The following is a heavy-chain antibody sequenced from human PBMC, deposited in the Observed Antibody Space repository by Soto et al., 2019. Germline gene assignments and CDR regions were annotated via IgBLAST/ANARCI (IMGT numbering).Heavy chain of an antibody. CDR1: GFTVSSNY. J-gene: IGHJ3*02. V-gene: IGHV3-53*01. D-gene: IGHD3-22*01. CDR2: IYSGGST. Sequence: GGSLRLSCAASGFTVSSNYMSWVRQAPGKGLEWVSVIYSGGSTYYADSVKGRFTISRDNSKNTLYLQMNSLRAEDTAVYYCARSTIYYYDSSGRGAFDIWGKGTMVTVSS. CDR3: ARSTIYYYDSSGRGAFDI.